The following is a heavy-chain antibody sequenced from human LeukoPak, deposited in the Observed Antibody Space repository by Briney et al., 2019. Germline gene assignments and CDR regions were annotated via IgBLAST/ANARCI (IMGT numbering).Heavy chain of an antibody. D-gene: IGHD3-3*01. CDR3: ARIWGGYLYYFDY. CDR1: GFTFSSYA. Sequence: PGGSLRLSCAASGFTFSSYAMSWVRQAPGKGLEWVSAISGSGDRIYYADSVKGRFTISRDNAKNSLYLQMNSLRAEDTAVYYCARIWGGYLYYFDYWGRGTLVTVSS. J-gene: IGHJ4*02. CDR2: ISGSGDRI. V-gene: IGHV3-23*01.